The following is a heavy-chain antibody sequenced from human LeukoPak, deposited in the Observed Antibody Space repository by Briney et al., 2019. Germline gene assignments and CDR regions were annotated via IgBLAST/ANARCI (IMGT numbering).Heavy chain of an antibody. J-gene: IGHJ4*02. CDR2: INPNSGGT. D-gene: IGHD5-12*01. Sequence: GASVKVSCKASGYTFTGYYMHWVRQAPGQGLEWMGWINPNSGGTNYAQKFQGGVTMTRDTSISTAYMELSRLRSDDTAVYYCARDQRGYSAYDFDYWGQGTLVTVSS. CDR1: GYTFTGYY. V-gene: IGHV1-2*02. CDR3: ARDQRGYSAYDFDY.